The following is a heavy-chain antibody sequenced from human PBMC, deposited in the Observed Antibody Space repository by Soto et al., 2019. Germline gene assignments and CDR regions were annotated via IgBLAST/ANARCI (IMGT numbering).Heavy chain of an antibody. CDR3: ASLGVVPAAMPGYFAY. V-gene: IGHV3-30-3*01. Sequence: PEGSLRLYCADSGFNFRSYSMHWVRQAPGKGLEWVAVISYDGSNKYYADSVKGRFTISRDNSKNTLYLQMNSLGAEDTAVYYCASLGVVPAAMPGYFAYWGQGT. CDR1: GFNFRSYS. D-gene: IGHD2-2*01. J-gene: IGHJ4*02. CDR2: ISYDGSNK.